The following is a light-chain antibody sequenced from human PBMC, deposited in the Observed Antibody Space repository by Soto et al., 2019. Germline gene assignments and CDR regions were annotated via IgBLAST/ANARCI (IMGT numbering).Light chain of an antibody. CDR3: QQLNSYPVT. V-gene: IGKV1-9*01. J-gene: IGKJ5*01. CDR1: RGFTRD. CDR2: SAS. Sequence: QLTQSPSSLSASEGERVPITCRASRGFTRDLAWYQQKPGKAPKLLIYSASTLQNGVPSRFSGSGSGTDFTLTISGLQPEDFATYYCQQLNSYPVTFGQVTRLEIK.